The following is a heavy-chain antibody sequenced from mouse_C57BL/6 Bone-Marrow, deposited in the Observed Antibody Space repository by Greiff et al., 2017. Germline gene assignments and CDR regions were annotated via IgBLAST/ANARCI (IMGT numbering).Heavy chain of an antibody. V-gene: IGHV1-50*01. Sequence: VQLQQPGAELVKPGASVKLSCKASGYTFTSYWMQWVKQRPGPGLEWIGEIDPSDSYTNYNQKFKGKATLTVDTSSSTAYMQLSSLTSEDSAVYYCASTVSFDYWGQGTTLTVSS. CDR3: ASTVSFDY. CDR1: GYTFTSYW. CDR2: IDPSDSYT. J-gene: IGHJ2*01.